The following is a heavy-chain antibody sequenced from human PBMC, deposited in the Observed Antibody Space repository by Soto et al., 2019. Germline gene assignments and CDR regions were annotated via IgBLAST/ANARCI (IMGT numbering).Heavy chain of an antibody. D-gene: IGHD5-12*01. CDR2: ISGSGGVT. CDR1: GFTFSHYV. V-gene: IGHV3-23*01. Sequence: EVQLLESGGGLGQPGGSLRLSCTVSGFTFSHYVMSWVRQAPGKGLEWVSAISGSGGVTYSADSVKGRFTISRDNSKSTRYLQMNTLRVEDTAVYYCALNRGYEADYWGQGTLVTVSS. J-gene: IGHJ4*02. CDR3: ALNRGYEADY.